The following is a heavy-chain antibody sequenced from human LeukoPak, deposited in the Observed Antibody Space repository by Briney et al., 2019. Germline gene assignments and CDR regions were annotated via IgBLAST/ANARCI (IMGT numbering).Heavy chain of an antibody. CDR1: GFSSYT. V-gene: IGHV3-30*04. J-gene: IGHJ4*01. CDR3: EKLLREDSRTVPAFDY. Sequence: GGSLRLSCAGSGFSSYTMHWVRQAPGKGLAWVAVISYDGSNRYYADPVKGRFTISRDNSKNTLFLQKNSLRAEDAAIYLCEKLLREDSRTVPAFDYWGQGTMVTVSS. D-gene: IGHD6-6*01. CDR2: ISYDGSNR.